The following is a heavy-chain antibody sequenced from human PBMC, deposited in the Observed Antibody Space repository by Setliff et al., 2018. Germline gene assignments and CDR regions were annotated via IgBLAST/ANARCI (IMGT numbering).Heavy chain of an antibody. D-gene: IGHD4-17*01. CDR2: IYYSGST. Sequence: SETLSLTCTVSGGSISSSSYYWGWIRLPPGKRLEWIGTIYYSGSTYYNPSLKSRVTISVDTSKNQFSLQLTSLSAADTAVYFCARDPLTTNRRRAFDIWGQGTMVTVSS. CDR3: ARDPLTTNRRRAFDI. V-gene: IGHV4-39*07. J-gene: IGHJ3*02. CDR1: GGSISSSSYY.